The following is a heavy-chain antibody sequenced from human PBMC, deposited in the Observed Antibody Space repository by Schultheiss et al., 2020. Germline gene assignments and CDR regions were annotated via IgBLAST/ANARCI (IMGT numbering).Heavy chain of an antibody. CDR1: GGSFSGYY. CDR2: IYYSGST. J-gene: IGHJ4*02. CDR3: ARDRGGSSQIDY. V-gene: IGHV4-34*01. Sequence: SETLSLTCAVYGGSFSGYYWSWIRQPPGKGLEWIGSIYYSGSTYYNPSLKSRVTISVDTSKNQFSLKLSSVTAADTAVYYCARDRGGSSQIDYWGQGTLVTVSS. D-gene: IGHD1-26*01.